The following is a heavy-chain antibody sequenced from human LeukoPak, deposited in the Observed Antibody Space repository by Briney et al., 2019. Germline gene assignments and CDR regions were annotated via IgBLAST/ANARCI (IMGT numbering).Heavy chain of an antibody. Sequence: PSQTLSLTCTVTGGSISSGGYYWSWIRQHPGKGLEWIGYIYYSGSTYYNPSLKSRVTISVDTSKNQFSLNLSSVTAADTAVYFCAKCSSSWYVFDYWGQGTLVTVSS. CDR1: GGSISSGGYY. CDR2: IYYSGST. CDR3: AKCSSSWYVFDY. V-gene: IGHV4-31*03. D-gene: IGHD6-13*01. J-gene: IGHJ4*02.